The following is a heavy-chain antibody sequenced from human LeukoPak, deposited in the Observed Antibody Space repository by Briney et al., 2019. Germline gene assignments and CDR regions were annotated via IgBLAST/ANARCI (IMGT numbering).Heavy chain of an antibody. Sequence: ASVKVSCKASGDTFSSYAISWVRQAPGQGLEWMGGFDPEDGETIYAQKFQGRVTMTEDTSTDTAYMELSSLRSEDTAVYYCATTSDILTGYYRPYWYFDLWGRGTLVTVSS. D-gene: IGHD3-9*01. CDR2: FDPEDGET. CDR1: GDTFSSYA. V-gene: IGHV1-24*01. CDR3: ATTSDILTGYYRPYWYFDL. J-gene: IGHJ2*01.